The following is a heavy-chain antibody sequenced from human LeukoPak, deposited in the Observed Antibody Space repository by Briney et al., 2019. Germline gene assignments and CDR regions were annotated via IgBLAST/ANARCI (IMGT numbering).Heavy chain of an antibody. CDR1: GFTFSSYW. Sequence: GGSLRLSCAASGFTFSSYWMTWVRQAPGKGLEWVANIKQDGSVKNYVDSVKGRFTISRDNAKNSLYLQMNSLRAEDTAVFYCARDRGGTDDFWSGYYTGYFDYWGQGTLVTVSS. D-gene: IGHD3-3*01. J-gene: IGHJ4*02. CDR3: ARDRGGTDDFWSGYYTGYFDY. V-gene: IGHV3-7*01. CDR2: IKQDGSVK.